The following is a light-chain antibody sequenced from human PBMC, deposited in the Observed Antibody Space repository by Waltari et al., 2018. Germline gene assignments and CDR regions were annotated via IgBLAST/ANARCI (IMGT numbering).Light chain of an antibody. CDR2: DAT. Sequence: EVVLTQSPSTLSSSPGATAALSCRASQDVSMYLAWYQHRPGQGPRLLIYDATNRATGIPARFGGSGSGTDFTLTISSLDPEDFAVYCCQQRSNWPMTFGGGTKVEIK. J-gene: IGKJ4*01. V-gene: IGKV3-11*01. CDR1: QDVSMY. CDR3: QQRSNWPMT.